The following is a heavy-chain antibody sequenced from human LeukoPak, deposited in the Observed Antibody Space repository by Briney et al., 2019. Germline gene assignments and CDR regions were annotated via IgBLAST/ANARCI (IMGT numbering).Heavy chain of an antibody. CDR2: IYYSGST. J-gene: IGHJ6*02. V-gene: IGHV4-39*07. Sequence: SETLSLTCTVSGGSISSSSYYWGWIRQPPGKGVEWIGSIYYSGSTYYNPSLKSRVTISVDTSKNQFSLKLSSVTAADTAVYYCARDHYYGSGSYYYYYGMDVWGQGTTVTVSS. D-gene: IGHD3-10*01. CDR1: GGSISSSSYY. CDR3: ARDHYYGSGSYYYYYGMDV.